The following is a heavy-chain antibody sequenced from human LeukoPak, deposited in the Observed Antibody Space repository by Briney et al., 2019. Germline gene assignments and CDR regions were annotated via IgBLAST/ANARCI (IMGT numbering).Heavy chain of an antibody. Sequence: GGSLRLSCAASGFTFSSYSMNWVRQAPGKGLEWVSSISSSSSYIYYADSVKGRFTISRDNAKNSLYLQMNSLRAEDTAVYYCARGIQLWLRDRSNGMDVWGQGTTVTVSS. CDR2: ISSSSSYI. J-gene: IGHJ6*02. CDR3: ARGIQLWLRDRSNGMDV. CDR1: GFTFSSYS. D-gene: IGHD5-18*01. V-gene: IGHV3-21*01.